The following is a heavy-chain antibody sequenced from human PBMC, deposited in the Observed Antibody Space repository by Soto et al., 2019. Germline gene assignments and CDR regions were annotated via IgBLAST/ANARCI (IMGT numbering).Heavy chain of an antibody. CDR2: ISYDGTNK. D-gene: IGHD3-9*01. V-gene: IGHV3-30-3*01. Sequence: WRSLRLSCSTSVFIFSTYAMHWVRQAPGKGLEWVAVISYDGTNKYYADSVKGRFTISRDNSKNTLYLQMSSLTTEDTAVYYCARPGSGYDVLTGQYFYYYHTMDVWGQGTTVTVSS. CDR1: VFIFSTYA. CDR3: ARPGSGYDVLTGQYFYYYHTMDV. J-gene: IGHJ6*02.